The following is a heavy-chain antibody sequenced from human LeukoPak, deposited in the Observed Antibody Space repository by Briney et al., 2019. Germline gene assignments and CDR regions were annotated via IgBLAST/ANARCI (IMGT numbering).Heavy chain of an antibody. CDR2: ISGSGGST. V-gene: IGHV3-23*01. CDR3: ASVATRPGYYFDY. Sequence: GGSLRLSCAASGFTFSSYAMSWVRQAPGKGLEWVSAISGSGGSTYYADSVKGRFAISRDNSKNTLYLQMNSLRAEDTAVYYCASVATRPGYYFDYWGQGTLVTVSS. J-gene: IGHJ4*02. D-gene: IGHD5-12*01. CDR1: GFTFSSYA.